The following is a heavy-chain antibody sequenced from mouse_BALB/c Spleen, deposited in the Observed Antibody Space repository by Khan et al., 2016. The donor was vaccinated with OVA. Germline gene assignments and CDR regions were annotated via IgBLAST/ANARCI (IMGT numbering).Heavy chain of an antibody. V-gene: IGHV2-3*01. CDR1: GFSLDSFG. CDR3: AKFPPHYYSMDS. J-gene: IGHJ4*01. CDR2: IWGDGNT. Sequence: QVQLKQSGPGLVAPSESLSITCTVSGFSLDSFGVNWVRQPPGKGLEWLGVIWGDGNTNYHSGLKSRLTINKDNSKSQVFLRLNSLQTYDTATYYCAKFPPHYYSMDSWGQGTSVTVSS.